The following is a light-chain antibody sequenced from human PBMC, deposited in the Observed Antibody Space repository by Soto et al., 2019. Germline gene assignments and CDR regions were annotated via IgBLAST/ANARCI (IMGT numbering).Light chain of an antibody. CDR2: DAS. V-gene: IGKV1-33*01. CDR3: QQYDNLPLA. J-gene: IGKJ3*01. CDR1: QDISNS. Sequence: DIQMTQSPSSLSASVGDRVTITCQASQDISNSLNWYKQKPGKDPQLLIYDASNLEKGDPSRFRGRGSGNDVTFTISSRQPEDIATYDCQQYDNLPLAFGPGTKVFIK.